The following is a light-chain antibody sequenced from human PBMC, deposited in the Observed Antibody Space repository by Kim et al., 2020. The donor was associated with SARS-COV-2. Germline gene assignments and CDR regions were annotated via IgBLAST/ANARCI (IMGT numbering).Light chain of an antibody. V-gene: IGKV1-5*03. CDR3: QQYDDYPWA. Sequence: ACVGDSVTSTCRASQSISYWLAWYQQKPGKGPKLLIYKASSLESGVPSRFSGSGSGTEFTLTISSLQPDDVGTYYCQQYDDYPWAFGQGTKVDIK. CDR2: KAS. J-gene: IGKJ1*01. CDR1: QSISYW.